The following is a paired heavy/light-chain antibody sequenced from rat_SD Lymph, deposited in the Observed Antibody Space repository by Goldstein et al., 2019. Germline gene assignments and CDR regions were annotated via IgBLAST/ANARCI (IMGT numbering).Heavy chain of an antibody. V-gene: IGHV5-31*01. Sequence: EVQLVESGGGLVQPGRSLKLSCVASGFTFNNYWMTWIRQAPGKGLEWVASITNTGGSTYYPDSVKGRFTISRDNAKSTLYLQMNSLRSEDTATYYCTRDRSRFAYWGQGTLVTVSS. CDR1: GFTFNNYW. CDR2: ITNTGGST. J-gene: IGHJ3*01. CDR3: TRDRSRFAY.
Light chain of an antibody. J-gene: IGKJ5*01. V-gene: IGKV2S25*01. CDR1: QSLLHSNGNTY. CDR3: VQSTHALT. CDR2: LVS. Sequence: DVVLTQTPPTLSATIGQSVSISCRSSQSLLHSNGNTYLNWLLQRPGQPPQLLIYLVSRLESGVPNRFSGSGSGTDFTLKISGVEAEDLGVYYCVQSTHALTFGSGTKLEIK.